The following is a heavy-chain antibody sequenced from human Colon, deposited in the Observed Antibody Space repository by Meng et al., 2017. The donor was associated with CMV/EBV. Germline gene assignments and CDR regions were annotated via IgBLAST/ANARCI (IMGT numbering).Heavy chain of an antibody. CDR2: ISGNSAAT. CDR1: GFTFSSYS. Sequence: GESLKISCAASGFTFSSYSMSWVRQAPGKGLEWVSIISGNSAATFYADSVKGQFTISRDNSKRILYLQMNSLRAEDTAVYYCAKVYSSGWYFLDYWGQGTLVTVSS. CDR3: AKVYSSGWYFLDY. D-gene: IGHD6-19*01. J-gene: IGHJ4*02. V-gene: IGHV3-23*01.